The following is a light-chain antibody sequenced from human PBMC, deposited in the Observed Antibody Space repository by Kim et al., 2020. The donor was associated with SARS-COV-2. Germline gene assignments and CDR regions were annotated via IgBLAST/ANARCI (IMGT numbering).Light chain of an antibody. J-gene: IGKJ2*01. Sequence: SGSQGDRVTTTCRTSQTISTWLAWYQQKPGKAPTLLLYLASTLESGVPSRFSGSGSGTEFTLTIDSLQPDDFATYYCQHYIRFPYTFGQGTKLEI. V-gene: IGKV1-5*03. CDR3: QHYIRFPYT. CDR1: QTISTW. CDR2: LAS.